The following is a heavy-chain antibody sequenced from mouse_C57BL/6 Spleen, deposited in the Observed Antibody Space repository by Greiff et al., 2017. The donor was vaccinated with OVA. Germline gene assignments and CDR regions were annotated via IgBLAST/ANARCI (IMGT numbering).Heavy chain of an antibody. CDR2: ISGGGGNT. CDR1: GFTFSSYT. J-gene: IGHJ2*01. CDR3: ARKEGGVFDY. V-gene: IGHV5-9*01. Sequence: EVKVVESGGGLVKPGGSLKLSCAASGFTFSSYTMSWVRQTPEKRLEWVATISGGGGNTYYPDSVKGRFTISRDNAKNTLYLQMSSLRSEDTALYYCARKEGGVFDYGGQGTTLTVSS.